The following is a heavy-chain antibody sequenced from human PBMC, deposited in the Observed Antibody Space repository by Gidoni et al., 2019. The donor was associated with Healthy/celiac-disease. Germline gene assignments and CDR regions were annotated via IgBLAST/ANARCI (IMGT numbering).Heavy chain of an antibody. CDR3: ARYYGDSTFDY. Sequence: EVQLVESGGGLVQPGGSLRLSCAASGFTFSSYSMNWVRQAPGKGLEWVSYISSSSSTIYYADSVKGRFTISRDNAKNSLYLQMNSLRAEDTAVYYCARYYGDSTFDYWGQGTLVTVSS. CDR1: GFTFSSYS. V-gene: IGHV3-48*01. CDR2: ISSSSSTI. D-gene: IGHD4-17*01. J-gene: IGHJ4*02.